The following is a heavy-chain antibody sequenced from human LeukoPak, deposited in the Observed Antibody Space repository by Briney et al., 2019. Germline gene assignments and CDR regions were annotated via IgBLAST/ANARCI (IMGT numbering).Heavy chain of an antibody. Sequence: GGSLRLSCAASGFTFSNFAMHWVRQAPGKGLEHLSVISSNRGSTDYANSVKGRVTISRDNSKNTLYLQLGSLRADDMAVYYCARALTFYCSDAFDIWGQGTMVTVSS. CDR3: ARALTFYCSDAFDI. CDR1: GFTFSNFA. D-gene: IGHD2-21*01. J-gene: IGHJ3*02. CDR2: ISSNRGST. V-gene: IGHV3-64*01.